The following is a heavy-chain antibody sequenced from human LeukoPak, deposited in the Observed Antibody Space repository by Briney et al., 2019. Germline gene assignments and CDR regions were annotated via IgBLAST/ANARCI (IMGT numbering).Heavy chain of an antibody. CDR1: GFTFSSYA. V-gene: IGHV3-23*01. J-gene: IGHJ4*02. CDR2: ISGSGGST. CDR3: AKGIAAAGTRPPRYFDY. Sequence: PGGSLRLSCAASGFTFSSYAMSWVRQAPGKGLEWVSAISGSGGSTYYADSVKGRFTISRDNSKNTLYLQMNSLRAEDTAVYYCAKGIAAAGTRPPRYFDYWGQGTLVTVSS. D-gene: IGHD6-13*01.